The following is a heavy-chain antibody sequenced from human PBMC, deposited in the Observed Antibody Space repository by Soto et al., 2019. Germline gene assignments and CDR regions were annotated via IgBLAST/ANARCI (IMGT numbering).Heavy chain of an antibody. CDR2: LYHTVNT. J-gene: IGHJ3*02. CDR1: GVSIASHS. D-gene: IGHD2-15*01. CDR3: ARLQYTVVTALDI. Sequence: SETLSSTGRLSGVSIASHSWSWIRQAPGKGPELVVYLYHTVNTNYKTALKSRVTISMDTYKNQLSLQLSSVTAAETAVYYCARLQYTVVTALDIWGQGTMVTVSS. V-gene: IGHV4-59*11.